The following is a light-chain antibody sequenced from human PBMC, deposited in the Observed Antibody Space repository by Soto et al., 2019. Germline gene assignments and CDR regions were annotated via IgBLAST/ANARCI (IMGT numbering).Light chain of an antibody. V-gene: IGLV7-46*01. CDR1: TGSVTSGHY. J-gene: IGLJ3*02. CDR2: DTK. Sequence: QAVVTQEPSLTVSPGGTVTLTCGSSTGSVTSGHYPHWLQQKPGQAPRTLIYDTKNKHSWTPARFSGSLLGGKAALTLSGAQPEDEADYYCLISYSDTKVFGGGTKVTVL. CDR3: LISYSDTKV.